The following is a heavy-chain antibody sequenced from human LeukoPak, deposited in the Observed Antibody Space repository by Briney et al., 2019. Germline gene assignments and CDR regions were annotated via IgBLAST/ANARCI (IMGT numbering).Heavy chain of an antibody. V-gene: IGHV3-23*01. J-gene: IGHJ6*02. Sequence: PGGSLRVSCAASGFTFSSYAMSWVRQPPGKGLEWVSAISYSGDNTYYADSVKGRFTISRDNSKNTMYLQMNSLRAEDTALYYCAKGTGMVYYYFGLDVWGQGTTVTGSS. CDR2: ISYSGDNT. CDR3: AKGTGMVYYYFGLDV. CDR1: GFTFSSYA. D-gene: IGHD3-10*01.